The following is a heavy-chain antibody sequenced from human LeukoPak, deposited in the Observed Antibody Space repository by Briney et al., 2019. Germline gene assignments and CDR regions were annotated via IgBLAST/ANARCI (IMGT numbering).Heavy chain of an antibody. Sequence: PSETLSLTCTVSGGSTSSSSYYWGWIRQPPGKGLEWIGSIYYSGSTYYNPSLKSRVTISVDTSKNQFSLKLSSVTAADTAVYYCARHGCSSTSCYFDYWGQGTLVTVSS. CDR1: GGSTSSSSYY. CDR2: IYYSGST. V-gene: IGHV4-39*01. D-gene: IGHD2-2*01. J-gene: IGHJ4*02. CDR3: ARHGCSSTSCYFDY.